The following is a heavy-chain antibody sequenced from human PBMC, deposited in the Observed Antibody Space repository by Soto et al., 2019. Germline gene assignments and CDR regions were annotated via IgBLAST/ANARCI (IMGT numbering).Heavy chain of an antibody. Sequence: EVQLLESGGGLVQPGGSLRLSCAASGFTFSSYAMSWVRQAPGKGLEWVSAISGSGGSTYYADAVKGRFTIYRDNSKNTLYLQMNSLRAEDTAVYYCAKSRWGSTVKGDWGQGTLVTVSS. J-gene: IGHJ4*02. CDR1: GFTFSSYA. CDR3: AKSRWGSTVKGD. D-gene: IGHD4-17*01. CDR2: ISGSGGST. V-gene: IGHV3-23*01.